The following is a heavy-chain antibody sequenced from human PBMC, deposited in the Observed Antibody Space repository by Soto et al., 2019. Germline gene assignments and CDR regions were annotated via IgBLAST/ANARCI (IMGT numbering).Heavy chain of an antibody. V-gene: IGHV3-30*18. CDR3: AKAVVDYSDSSGYFSDFDY. Sequence: QVQLVESGGGVVQPGRSLRLSCVASGFGFSSYGMHWVRQAPGKGLEWVAVISDDGNDKYYGDSVKGRFTISRDNSANTLFLQMTGLREEDTAVYYCAKAVVDYSDSSGYFSDFDYWGQGTLVSVSS. CDR1: GFGFSSYG. CDR2: ISDDGNDK. D-gene: IGHD3-22*01. J-gene: IGHJ4*02.